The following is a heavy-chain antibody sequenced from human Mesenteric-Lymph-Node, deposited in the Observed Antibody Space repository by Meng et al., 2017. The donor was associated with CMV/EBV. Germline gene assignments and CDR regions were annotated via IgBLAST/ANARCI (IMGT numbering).Heavy chain of an antibody. V-gene: IGHV3-23*01. CDR3: AKGIQYFDY. J-gene: IGHJ4*02. Sequence: GGSLRLSCAASGSTYSIYELTWVRQAPGKGLEWVSTISFSGGSTYYADSVKGRFTISRDNSENTLYLQMNSLRIDDTAVYHCAKGIQYFDYWGQGLLVTVSS. CDR1: GSTYSIYE. CDR2: ISFSGGST.